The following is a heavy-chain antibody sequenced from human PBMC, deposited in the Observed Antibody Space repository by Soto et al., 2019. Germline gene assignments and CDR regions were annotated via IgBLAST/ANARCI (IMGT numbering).Heavy chain of an antibody. Sequence: ASLKVSCKASGYTFTGHYVHWVRQAPGQGLEWMGWINPNSGGTNYAQTFQGRVTMTRDTSISTAYMDLSRLTSDDTAVYYCARDSNNTSSVCHYWGQGTLVTVSS. CDR1: GYTFTGHY. CDR2: INPNSGGT. CDR3: ARDSNNTSSVCHY. V-gene: IGHV1-2*02. J-gene: IGHJ4*02. D-gene: IGHD6-6*01.